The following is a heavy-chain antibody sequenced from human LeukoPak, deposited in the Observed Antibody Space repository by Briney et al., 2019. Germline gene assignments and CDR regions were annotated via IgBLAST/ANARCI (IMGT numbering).Heavy chain of an antibody. D-gene: IGHD4-23*01. Sequence: PGGSLRLSCAASGFSFSSYTMSWVRQAPGKRLEWVAVISYDGSNKYYADSVKGRFTISRDNSENTVYLQVNSLRAEDTAVYYCAKDGRWARTYFYYYMDVWGKGTTVTVSS. CDR2: ISYDGSNK. CDR3: AKDGRWARTYFYYYMDV. J-gene: IGHJ6*03. CDR1: GFSFSSYT. V-gene: IGHV3-30*18.